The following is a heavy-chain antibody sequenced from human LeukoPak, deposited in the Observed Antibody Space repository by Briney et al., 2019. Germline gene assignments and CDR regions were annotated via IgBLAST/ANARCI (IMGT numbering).Heavy chain of an antibody. J-gene: IGHJ4*02. CDR2: LKQDGSEK. CDR3: ARGTIAAPGTDY. V-gene: IGHV3-7*01. Sequence: QTGGSLRLSCAASGFTFSGYRMHWVRQAPGKGLEWVANLKQDGSEKHFADSVKGRFTISRDNAENSLYLQMNSLRAEDTAMYYCARGTIAAPGTDYWGQGTLVTVSS. D-gene: IGHD6-13*01. CDR1: GFTFSGYR.